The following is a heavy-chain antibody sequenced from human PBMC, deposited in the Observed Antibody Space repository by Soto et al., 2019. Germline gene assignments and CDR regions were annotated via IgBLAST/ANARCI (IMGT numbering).Heavy chain of an antibody. CDR3: AKLWMGYCSGATCNDY. CDR2: ISSSSSYI. J-gene: IGHJ4*02. D-gene: IGHD2-15*01. CDR1: GFTFSSYS. V-gene: IGHV3-21*01. Sequence: GGSLRLSCAASGFTFSSYSMNWVRQAPGKGLEWVSSISSSSSYIYYADSVKGRFTISRDTSKNTVHLEMNNLRAADTAIYYCAKLWMGYCSGATCNDYWGQGTLVTVSS.